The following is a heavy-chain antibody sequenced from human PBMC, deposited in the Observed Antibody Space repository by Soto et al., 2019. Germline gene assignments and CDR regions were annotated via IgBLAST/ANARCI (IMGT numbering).Heavy chain of an antibody. CDR3: AGIRSPWIVGMNPGRGPSDS. D-gene: IGHD2-2*03. CDR2: INHSGST. CDR1: GGSFSGYY. V-gene: IGHV4-34*01. Sequence: SETLSLPCAVYGGSFSGYYWSWIRQPPGKGLEWIGEINHSGSTNYNPSLKSRVTISVDTSKNQFSLKLSSVTAADTAVYYCAGIRSPWIVGMNPGRGPSDSWCEGTRVTVSS. J-gene: IGHJ4*02.